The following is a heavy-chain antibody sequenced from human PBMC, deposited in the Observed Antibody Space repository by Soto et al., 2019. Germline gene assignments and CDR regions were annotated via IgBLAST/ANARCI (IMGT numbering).Heavy chain of an antibody. V-gene: IGHV3-53*01. CDR1: GFAVSSKY. D-gene: IGHD1-1*01. CDR3: AREGYSYGLDY. Sequence: PGGSLRLSCAASGFAVSSKYMHWVRQAPGKGLEWVSLTYTGGNTLYADSVKGRFTVSRDSSKNTLYLHMNSLSAEDTAVYYCAREGYSYGLDYWGQGSLVTVSS. J-gene: IGHJ4*02. CDR2: TYTGGNT.